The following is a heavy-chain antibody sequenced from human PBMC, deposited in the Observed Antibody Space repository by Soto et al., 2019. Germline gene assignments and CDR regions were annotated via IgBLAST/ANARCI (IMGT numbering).Heavy chain of an antibody. CDR1: GFTFSSYA. CDR3: AKVPVPTTDYDSRYFDY. D-gene: IGHD3-22*01. CDR2: ISGSGGST. Sequence: EVQLLESGGGLVQPGGSLRLSCAASGFTFSSYAMSWVRQAPGKGLEWVSAISGSGGSTYYADTVKGRFTITRDNSKNTMDLQMNSLRAEDTAVYYSAKVPVPTTDYDSRYFDYWGQGTMVTVSS. J-gene: IGHJ4*02. V-gene: IGHV3-23*01.